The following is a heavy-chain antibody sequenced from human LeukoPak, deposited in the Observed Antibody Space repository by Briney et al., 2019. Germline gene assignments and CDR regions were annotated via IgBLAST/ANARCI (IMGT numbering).Heavy chain of an antibody. J-gene: IGHJ6*03. CDR3: VGGRRIFGVAYDLDV. CDR2: INHSGST. D-gene: IGHD3-3*01. V-gene: IGHV4-34*01. Sequence: PSETLSHTCVVYGGSLSGYYWSWLRQPPGKGLEWIGEINHSGSTNYNPSLLSRVTISVHTSKNQFSLMLSSVTAADTAVYYCVGGRRIFGVAYDLDVWGKGTTVTVSS. CDR1: GGSLSGYY.